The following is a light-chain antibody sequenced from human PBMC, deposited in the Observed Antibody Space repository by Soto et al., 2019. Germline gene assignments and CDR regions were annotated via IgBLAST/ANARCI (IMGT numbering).Light chain of an antibody. CDR3: FSFTPAHTQI. CDR2: EVT. CDR1: SSDIGAYDY. J-gene: IGLJ1*01. Sequence: QSVLTQPASVSGSPGQSITISCTGTSSDIGAYDYVSWFQQHPDKAPKLMISEVTNRPSGVSDRFSGSKSGNAASLTISGLQAEDEAYYFCFSFTPAHTQIFGTGTKGTVL. V-gene: IGLV2-14*01.